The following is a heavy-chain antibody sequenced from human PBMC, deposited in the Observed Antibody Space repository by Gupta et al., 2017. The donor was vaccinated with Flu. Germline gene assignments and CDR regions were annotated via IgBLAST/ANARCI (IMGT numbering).Heavy chain of an antibody. CDR2: ISPDSGGT. CDR3: ASQSPCCSGVSCFSIALSYAMDV. D-gene: IGHD2-15*01. CDR1: RYTFTGYD. V-gene: IGHV1-2*02. J-gene: IGHJ6*02. Sequence: QVPLVQSGAEVKDPGASLKLPCKQSRYTFTGYDLHWVRQAPGQGLEWMGWISPDSGGTRYAQNFQGRVAMTRDTSKTTTYMELSGLISDDTAVYYCASQSPCCSGVSCFSIALSYAMDVWVQGTTVTVS.